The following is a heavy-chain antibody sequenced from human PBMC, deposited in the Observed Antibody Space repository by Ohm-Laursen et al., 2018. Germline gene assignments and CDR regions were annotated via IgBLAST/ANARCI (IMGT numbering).Heavy chain of an antibody. V-gene: IGHV4-59*01. Sequence: SLRLSCAASGFTFSTYAMSWVRQAPGKGLEWIGYIYYSGSTNYNPSLKSRVTISVDTSKNQFSLKLSSVTAADTAVYYCARDLEGIAAAVDLWGRGTLVTVSS. J-gene: IGHJ2*01. D-gene: IGHD6-13*01. CDR1: GFTFSTYA. CDR3: ARDLEGIAAAVDL. CDR2: IYYSGST.